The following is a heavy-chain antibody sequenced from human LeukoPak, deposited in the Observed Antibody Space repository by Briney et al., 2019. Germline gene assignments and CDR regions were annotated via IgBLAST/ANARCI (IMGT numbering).Heavy chain of an antibody. CDR1: GDSVSRSDSY. J-gene: IGHJ1*01. CDR2: IYYSGRT. Sequence: ETLSLTCSVSGDSVSRSDSYWDWIRQPPGKGLEWIGTIYYSGRTYYSPSLKSRVTMSVDPSNNQFSLNLGSVTAADTALYYCARRRYYDGSGYLEWGQGTLLSVSS. CDR3: ARRRYYDGSGYLE. D-gene: IGHD3-22*01. V-gene: IGHV4-39*01.